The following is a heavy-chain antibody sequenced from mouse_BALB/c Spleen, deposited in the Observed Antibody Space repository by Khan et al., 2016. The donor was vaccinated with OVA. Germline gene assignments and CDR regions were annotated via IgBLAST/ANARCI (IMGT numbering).Heavy chain of an antibody. Sequence: QVQLKQSGAELVKPGASVKLSCKASGYTFTSYYLYWVKQRPGQGLEWIGEINPSNGDTNFNEKFRNKATLTVDKSSSTTYMQLNSLTSEDSAVXYCTRGGYGSYGYWGQGTTLTVSS. CDR3: TRGGYGSYGY. CDR1: GYTFTSYY. J-gene: IGHJ2*01. V-gene: IGHV1S81*02. CDR2: INPSNGDT. D-gene: IGHD2-10*02.